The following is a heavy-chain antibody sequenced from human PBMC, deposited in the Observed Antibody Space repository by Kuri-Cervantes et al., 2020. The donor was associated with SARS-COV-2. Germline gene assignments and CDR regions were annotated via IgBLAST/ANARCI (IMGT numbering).Heavy chain of an antibody. Sequence: GESLKISCAASGFTFSSYAMHWVRQAPGKGLEWVAVISYDGSNKHYADSVKGRFTISRDNSKNTLYLQMNSLRAEDTAVYYCARDSAAAAGIGGFDYWGQGTLVTVSS. CDR1: GFTFSSYA. CDR2: ISYDGSNK. CDR3: ARDSAAAAGIGGFDY. D-gene: IGHD6-13*01. J-gene: IGHJ4*02. V-gene: IGHV3-30-3*01.